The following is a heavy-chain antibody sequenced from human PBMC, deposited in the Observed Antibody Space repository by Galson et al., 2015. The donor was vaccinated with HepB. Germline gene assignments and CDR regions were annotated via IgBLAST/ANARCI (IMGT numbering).Heavy chain of an antibody. CDR2: INTNTGNP. CDR3: ARETYGSGSYYHNWFDP. CDR1: GYTFTSYA. D-gene: IGHD3-10*01. V-gene: IGHV7-4-1*02. Sequence: SVKVSCKASGYTFTSYAMNWVRQAPGQGLEWMGLINTNTGNPTYAQGFTGRFVFSLDTSVSTAYLQISSLKAEDTAVYYCARETYGSGSYYHNWFDPWGQGTLVTVSS. J-gene: IGHJ5*02.